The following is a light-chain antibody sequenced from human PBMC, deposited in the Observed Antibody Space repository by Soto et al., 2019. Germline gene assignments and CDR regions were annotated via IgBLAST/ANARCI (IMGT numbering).Light chain of an antibody. CDR1: QSVSID. J-gene: IGKJ3*01. V-gene: IGKV3-11*01. CDR2: DAS. CDR3: QHRHN. Sequence: EVVLTQSPATLSLSPGDRATLSCRASQSVSIDFAWYQQTPGQVPRLLLYDASNSATGIPARFSGSGSGTDFTLTISSLEPEDFAVYYCQHRHNFGPGTKVDIK.